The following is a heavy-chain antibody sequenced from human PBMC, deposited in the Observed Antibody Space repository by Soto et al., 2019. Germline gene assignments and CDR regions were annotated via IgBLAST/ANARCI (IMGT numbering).Heavy chain of an antibody. D-gene: IGHD1-26*01. CDR3: ARGWELLDLDY. J-gene: IGHJ4*02. CDR1: GGSISSGGYY. V-gene: IGHV4-31*03. CDR2: IYYSGST. Sequence: PSETLSLTCTVSGGSISSGGYYWSWIRQHPGKGLEWIGYIYYSGSTYYNPSLKSRVTISVDTSKNQFSLKLSSVTAADTAVYYCARGWELLDLDYWGQGTLVTVSS.